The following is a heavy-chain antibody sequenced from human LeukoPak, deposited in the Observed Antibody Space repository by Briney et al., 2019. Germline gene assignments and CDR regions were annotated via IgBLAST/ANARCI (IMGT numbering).Heavy chain of an antibody. J-gene: IGHJ6*04. D-gene: IGHD3-10*02. CDR2: ISSSSSYI. Sequence: PGGSLRLSCAASGFTFSSYSMNWVRQAPGKGLEWVSSISSSSSYIYYADSVKGRFTISRDNAKNSLYLQMNSLRTEDTAVYYCAELGITMIGGVWGKGTTVTISS. CDR3: AELGITMIGGV. CDR1: GFTFSSYS. V-gene: IGHV3-21*01.